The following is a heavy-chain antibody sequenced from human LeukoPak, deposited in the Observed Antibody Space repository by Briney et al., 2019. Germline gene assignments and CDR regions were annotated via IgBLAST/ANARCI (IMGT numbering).Heavy chain of an antibody. CDR2: ISSSSSYI. CDR3: ARGIVGARGYFDY. Sequence: GGSLRRSCAASGFTFSSYSMNWVRQAPGKGLEWVSSISSSSSYIYYADSVKGRFTISRDNAKNSLYLQMNSLRAEDTAVYYCARGIVGARGYFDYWGQGTLVTVSS. D-gene: IGHD1-26*01. V-gene: IGHV3-21*01. J-gene: IGHJ4*02. CDR1: GFTFSSYS.